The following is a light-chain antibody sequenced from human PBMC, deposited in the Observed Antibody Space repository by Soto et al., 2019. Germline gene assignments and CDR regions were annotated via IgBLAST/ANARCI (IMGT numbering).Light chain of an antibody. CDR3: QQRSNRIT. V-gene: IGKV3D-20*02. CDR1: QNVDTKY. Sequence: ELVLTQSPGTLSLSPGGRATPSCTASQNVDTKYLAWYQFKPGQAPRIIIFGASGRATGIPDRFSGGGSGTDFTLTVSSLEPEDFALYYCQQRSNRITFGQGTRLEIK. CDR2: GAS. J-gene: IGKJ5*01.